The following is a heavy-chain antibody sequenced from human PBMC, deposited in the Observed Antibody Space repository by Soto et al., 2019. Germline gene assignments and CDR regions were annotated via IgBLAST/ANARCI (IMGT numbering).Heavy chain of an antibody. D-gene: IGHD2-21*01. J-gene: IGHJ5*02. V-gene: IGHV4-34*01. CDR2: INHSGST. CDR3: ARGPDTVGKKGQFDP. Sequence: KASETLSLTCAVYGGSFSGYYWSWIRQPPGKGLEWIGEINHSGSTNYNPSLKSRVTISVDTSKNQFSLKLSSVTAADTAVYYCARGPDTVGKKGQFDPWGQGTLVTVSS. CDR1: GGSFSGYY.